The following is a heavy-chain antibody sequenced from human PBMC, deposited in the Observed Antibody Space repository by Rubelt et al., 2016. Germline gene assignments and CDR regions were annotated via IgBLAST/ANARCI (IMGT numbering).Heavy chain of an antibody. CDR1: GGSINRHGYY. J-gene: IGHJ3*02. V-gene: IGHV4-39*01. Sequence: LQLQESGPGLVKPSETLTLTCTVSGGSINRHGYYWGWIRQAPEKGMEWIGTLYYSGDTYYKHSIKSSIALTVDTSKNHLSRMLSSVTAADTAVYHCARHALTWELPPRSPFDIWGQGTMVTVSS. D-gene: IGHD1-26*01. CDR2: LYYSGDT. CDR3: ARHALTWELPPRSPFDI.